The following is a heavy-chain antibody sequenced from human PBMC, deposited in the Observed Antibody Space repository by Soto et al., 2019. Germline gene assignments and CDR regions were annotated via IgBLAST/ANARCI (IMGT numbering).Heavy chain of an antibody. V-gene: IGHV3-30-3*01. Sequence: GGSLRLSCAASGFTFSSYAMHWVRQAPGKGLEWVAVISYDGSNKYYADSVKGRFTISRDNSKNTLYLQMNSLRAEDTAVYYCARDRDYYDSSGYPGYWGQGTLVTVSS. J-gene: IGHJ4*02. D-gene: IGHD3-22*01. CDR2: ISYDGSNK. CDR3: ARDRDYYDSSGYPGY. CDR1: GFTFSSYA.